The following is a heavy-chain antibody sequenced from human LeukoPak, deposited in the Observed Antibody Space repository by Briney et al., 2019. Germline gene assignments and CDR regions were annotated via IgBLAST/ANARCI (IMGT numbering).Heavy chain of an antibody. CDR2: INHSGST. D-gene: IGHD3-10*01. J-gene: IGHJ4*02. V-gene: IGHV4-34*01. Sequence: PSETLSLTCAVHGGSFSGYYWTLIRQPPGHGLQWIGEINHSGSTNYNPSLKSRVTISVDTSKNQFSLKLSSVTAADTAVYYCARADMVRGVIGYWGQGTLVTVSS. CDR3: ARADMVRGVIGY. CDR1: GGSFSGYY.